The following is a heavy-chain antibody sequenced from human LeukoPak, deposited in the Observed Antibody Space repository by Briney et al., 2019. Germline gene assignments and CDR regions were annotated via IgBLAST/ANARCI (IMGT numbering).Heavy chain of an antibody. CDR3: AKGGDGYNYADY. CDR2: ISGSGGDT. D-gene: IGHD5-24*01. J-gene: IGHJ4*02. Sequence: GGSLRLSCAASGFTFSTYAMSWVRQAPGKGLEWVSGISGSGGDTYYADSVKGRFTISRDNSKNTLYLQMNSLRAEDTAVYYCAKGGDGYNYADYWGQGTLVTVSS. V-gene: IGHV3-23*01. CDR1: GFTFSTYA.